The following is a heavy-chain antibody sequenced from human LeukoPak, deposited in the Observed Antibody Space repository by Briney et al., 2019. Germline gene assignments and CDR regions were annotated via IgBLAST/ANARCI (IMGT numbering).Heavy chain of an antibody. CDR3: AHGGGSSWYPRGAFDI. CDR1: GFSLSTSGVG. J-gene: IGHJ3*02. V-gene: IGHV2-5*02. Sequence: SGPTLVNPTQPLTLTCTFSGFSLSTSGVGVGWIRQPPGKALEWLALIYWDDDKRYSPSLKSRLTITNDTYKNQVVLTMTNMDPVDTATYYCAHGGGSSWYPRGAFDIWGQGTMVTVSS. D-gene: IGHD6-13*01. CDR2: IYWDDDK.